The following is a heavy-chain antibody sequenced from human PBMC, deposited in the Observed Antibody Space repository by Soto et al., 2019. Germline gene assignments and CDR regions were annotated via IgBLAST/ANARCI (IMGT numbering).Heavy chain of an antibody. CDR1: GFTFSAYT. J-gene: IGHJ4*01. Sequence: EVQLLESGGHLVQPGGSLRLSCTASGFTFSAYTFNWVRQAPGKGLEWVSAILQDTATFYADSVRGRLTNSRDNTNNRLFRHMNSLRPEYTAVYYCAEDRQLDGIWTSDYLRQGTLVTVSS. V-gene: IGHV3-23*01. CDR2: ILQDTAT. D-gene: IGHD2-15*01. CDR3: AEDRQLDGIWTSDY.